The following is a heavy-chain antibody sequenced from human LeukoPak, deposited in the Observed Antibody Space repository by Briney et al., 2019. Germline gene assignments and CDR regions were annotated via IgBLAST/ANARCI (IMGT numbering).Heavy chain of an antibody. CDR2: IYYSGST. CDR3: ARRPRSSSWYAEPYNWFDP. J-gene: IGHJ5*02. D-gene: IGHD6-13*01. Sequence: SETLSLTCTVSGGSISSSSYYWGWIRQPPGKGLEWIGGIYYSGSTCYNPSLKSRVTISVDTSKNQFSLKLSSVTAADTAVYYCARRPRSSSWYAEPYNWFDPWGQGTLVTVSS. V-gene: IGHV4-39*01. CDR1: GGSISSSSYY.